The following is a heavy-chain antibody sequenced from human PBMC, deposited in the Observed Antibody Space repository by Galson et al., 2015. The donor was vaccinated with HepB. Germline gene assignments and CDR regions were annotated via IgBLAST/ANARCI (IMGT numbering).Heavy chain of an antibody. V-gene: IGHV4-31*03. CDR3: ARLVGNYYDSSGYFALDY. D-gene: IGHD3-22*01. J-gene: IGHJ4*02. Sequence: TLSLTCTVSGDSITSGGYYWTWIRQHPGKGLEWIGYMYYSGSTYYNSSLRSRVTISVDTSKNQFSLKLGSVTAADTAVYYCARLVGNYYDSSGYFALDYWGQGTLVTVSS. CDR1: GDSITSGGYY. CDR2: MYYSGST.